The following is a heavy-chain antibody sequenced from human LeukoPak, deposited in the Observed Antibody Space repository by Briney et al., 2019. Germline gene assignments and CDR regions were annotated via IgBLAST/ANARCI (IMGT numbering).Heavy chain of an antibody. D-gene: IGHD1-7*01. V-gene: IGHV1-3*01. CDR1: GYTFTSYG. J-gene: IGHJ6*02. CDR3: AKDDWNYKFTIHSYYYGMDV. CDR2: INAGNGNT. Sequence: GASVKVSCKASGYTFTSYGISWVRQAPGQGLEWMGWINAGNGNTRYSQKLQGRVTITRDTSANTVYMELSSLRSGDTAVYYCAKDDWNYKFTIHSYYYGMDVWGQGTTVTVSS.